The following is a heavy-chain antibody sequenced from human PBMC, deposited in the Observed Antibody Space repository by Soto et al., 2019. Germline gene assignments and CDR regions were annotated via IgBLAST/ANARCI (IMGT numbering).Heavy chain of an antibody. D-gene: IGHD3-22*01. CDR3: ASTLHSSGYWAKDY. Sequence: TSETLSLTCAVYGWSFSGYYWSWIRQPPGKGLEWIGDIYYSGSTYYNPSLKSRVTISVDTSKNQFSLKLSSVTAADTAVYYCASTLHSSGYWAKDYWGQGTLVTVSS. J-gene: IGHJ4*02. CDR1: GWSFSGYY. V-gene: IGHV4-34*09. CDR2: IYYSGST.